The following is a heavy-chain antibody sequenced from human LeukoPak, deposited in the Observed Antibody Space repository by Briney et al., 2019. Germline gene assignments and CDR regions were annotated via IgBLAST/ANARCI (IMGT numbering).Heavy chain of an antibody. Sequence: ASVKVSCKASGYTFTSYEINWVRQATGQGLEWMGWMNPNSGNTGYAQKFQGRVIMTRNTSISTAYMELSSLRSEDTAMYYCARGGEMATIIHYYYYMDVWGKGTTVTVSS. V-gene: IGHV1-8*01. J-gene: IGHJ6*03. CDR2: MNPNSGNT. D-gene: IGHD5-24*01. CDR3: ARGGEMATIIHYYYYMDV. CDR1: GYTFTSYE.